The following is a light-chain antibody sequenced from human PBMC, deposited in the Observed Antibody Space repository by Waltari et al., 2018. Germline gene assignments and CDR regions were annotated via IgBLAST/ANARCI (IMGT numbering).Light chain of an antibody. Sequence: QSALTQPASVSGSPGQSITISCTGTSSDVGSYNLVSWYRQLPGTAPQRMIYEGSKRPSGVSNRFSGSKSGNTASLTISGLQAEDEADYYCCSYAGSSTWVFGGGTKLTVL. V-gene: IGLV2-23*01. CDR1: SSDVGSYNL. CDR3: CSYAGSSTWV. J-gene: IGLJ3*02. CDR2: EGS.